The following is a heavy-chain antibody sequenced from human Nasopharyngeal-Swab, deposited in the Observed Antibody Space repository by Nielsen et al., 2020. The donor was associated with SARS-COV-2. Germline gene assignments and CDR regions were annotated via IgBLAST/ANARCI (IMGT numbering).Heavy chain of an antibody. CDR3: ARLIVPGYSSSWAPGIFDY. J-gene: IGHJ4*02. CDR1: GGSVSSGSYY. Sequence: SETLSLTCTVSGGSVSSGSYYWSWIRQPPGKGLEWIGYIYYSGSTNYNPSLKSRVTISVDTSKNQFSLKLSSVTAADTAVYYCARLIVPGYSSSWAPGIFDYWGQGTLVTVSS. V-gene: IGHV4-61*01. D-gene: IGHD6-13*01. CDR2: IYYSGST.